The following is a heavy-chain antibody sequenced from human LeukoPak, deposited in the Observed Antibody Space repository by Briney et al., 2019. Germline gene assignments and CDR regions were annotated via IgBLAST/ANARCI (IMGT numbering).Heavy chain of an antibody. CDR1: GGSINSYY. CDR3: ARRRTLGVSGGCCWFDP. D-gene: IGHD3-16*01. CDR2: IHTSGST. Sequence: PSETLSLTCTVSGGSINSYYWSWIRQPPGKGLEWIGYIHTSGSTNYNPYLKSRVTISVDTSKNQFSLKLSSVTAADTAVYYCARRRTLGVSGGCCWFDPWGQGTLVTVSS. V-gene: IGHV4-4*09. J-gene: IGHJ5*02.